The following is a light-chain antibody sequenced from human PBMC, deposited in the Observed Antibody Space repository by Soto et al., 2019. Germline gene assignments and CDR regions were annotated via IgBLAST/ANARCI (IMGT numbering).Light chain of an antibody. V-gene: IGKV1-12*01. CDR2: AAS. CDR3: QQAPTFPLT. J-gene: IGKJ5*01. CDR1: QDITRW. Sequence: DIQMTQSPSSVSAVVGDRVTITCRASQDITRWLAWYQQQPGRAPKLLTYAASTLQGGVPSRFSGSGSGTDFPLTITTLRPQDFATSYHQQAPTFPLTFGQPTRL.